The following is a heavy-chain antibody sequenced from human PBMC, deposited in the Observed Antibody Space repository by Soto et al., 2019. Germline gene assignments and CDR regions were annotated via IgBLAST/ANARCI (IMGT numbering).Heavy chain of an antibody. V-gene: IGHV3-30-3*01. CDR3: ARDNRLRGYCSSTSCSTYYYYYYGMAV. Sequence: PGGSLRLSCAASGFTFSSYAMHWVRQAPGKGLEWVAVISYDGSNKYYADSVKGRFTISRDNSKNTLYLQMNSLRAEDTAVYYCARDNRLRGYCSSTSCSTYYYYYYGMAVWGQGTTVTVSS. CDR2: ISYDGSNK. J-gene: IGHJ6*02. D-gene: IGHD2-2*01. CDR1: GFTFSSYA.